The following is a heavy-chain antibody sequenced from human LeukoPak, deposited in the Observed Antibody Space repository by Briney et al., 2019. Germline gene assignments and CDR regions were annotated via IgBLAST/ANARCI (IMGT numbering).Heavy chain of an antibody. D-gene: IGHD4-17*01. CDR3: AREGTVTTLIADYYYYMDV. CDR2: ISSSGSTI. V-gene: IGHV3-11*01. J-gene: IGHJ6*03. CDR1: GFTFSDYY. Sequence: PGGSLRLSCAASGFTFSDYYMSWIRQAPGKGLEWVSYISSSGSTIYYADSVKGRFTISRDNAKSSLYLQMNSLRAEDTAVYYCAREGTVTTLIADYYYYMDVWGKGTTVTVSS.